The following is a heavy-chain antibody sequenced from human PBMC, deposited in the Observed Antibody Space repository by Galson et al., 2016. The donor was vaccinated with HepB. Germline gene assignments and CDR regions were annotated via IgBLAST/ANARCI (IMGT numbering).Heavy chain of an antibody. CDR1: GYGFTSYW. D-gene: IGHD3-22*01. V-gene: IGHV5-51*01. CDR2: IYPDDSDT. J-gene: IGHJ3*02. CDR3: ARQLVPYYDTTQDAVDI. Sequence: QSGAEVKKPGESLKISCKGSGYGFTSYWIGWVRQMPGKGLEWMGIIYPDDSDTTYSPSFQGQVTISADTSISTAYLQWSSLKASDTAMYFCARQLVPYYDTTQDAVDIWGQGTMVTVSS.